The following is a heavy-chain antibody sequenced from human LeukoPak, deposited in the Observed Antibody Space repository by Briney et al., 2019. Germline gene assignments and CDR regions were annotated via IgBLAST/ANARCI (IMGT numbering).Heavy chain of an antibody. Sequence: GGSLRLSCAASGFTFSSYGMHLVRQAPGKGLEWVAVISYDGSNKYYADSVKGRFTISRDNSKNTLYLQMNSLRAEDTAVYYCAKAAYDFWSGYSWFDPWGQGTLVTVSS. V-gene: IGHV3-30*18. CDR2: ISYDGSNK. J-gene: IGHJ5*02. D-gene: IGHD3-3*01. CDR3: AKAAYDFWSGYSWFDP. CDR1: GFTFSSYG.